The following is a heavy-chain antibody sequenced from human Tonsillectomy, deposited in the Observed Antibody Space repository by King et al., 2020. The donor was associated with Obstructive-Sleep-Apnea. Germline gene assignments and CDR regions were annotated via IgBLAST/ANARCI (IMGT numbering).Heavy chain of an antibody. V-gene: IGHV1-2*04. J-gene: IGHJ6*02. Sequence: VQLVESGAEVKKPGASVKVSCKASGYTFTGDYMHWVRQAPGQGLEWMGWINPNSGGTNYEQKFKGWGTITRDTSISTAYMELSRLRSDDTAVYYCARGRLGVTGTTYYYDGMDVWGQGTTVTVTS. CDR2: INPNSGGT. D-gene: IGHD1-1*01. CDR1: GYTFTGDY. CDR3: ARGRLGVTGTTYYYDGMDV.